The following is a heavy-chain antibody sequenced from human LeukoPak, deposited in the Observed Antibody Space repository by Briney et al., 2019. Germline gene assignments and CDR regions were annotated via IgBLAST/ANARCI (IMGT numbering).Heavy chain of an antibody. V-gene: IGHV3-64*01. D-gene: IGHD5-12*01. CDR1: GFTFSSYA. Sequence: GGSLRLSCAASGFTFSSYAMHWVRQAPGKGLEYVSAISSNGGSTYYANSVKGRFTISRDNSKNTLYLQMGSLRAEDMAVYYCARDMEDKVATSLWYYYYYMDVWGKGTTVTVSS. J-gene: IGHJ6*03. CDR2: ISSNGGST. CDR3: ARDMEDKVATSLWYYYYYMDV.